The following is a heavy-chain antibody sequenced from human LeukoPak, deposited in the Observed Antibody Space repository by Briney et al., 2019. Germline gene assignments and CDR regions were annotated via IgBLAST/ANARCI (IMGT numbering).Heavy chain of an antibody. CDR1: GYTFTSYG. V-gene: IGHV1-18*01. J-gene: IGHJ4*02. D-gene: IGHD3-22*01. CDR2: ISAYNGNT. CDR3: ARDDDSFHYFDY. Sequence: ASVKVSCKASGYTFTSYGISWVRQAPGQGLEWMGWISAYNGNTNYAQKFQGRVTMTRDTSTSTVYMELSSLRSEDTAVYYCARDDDSFHYFDYWGQGTLVTVSS.